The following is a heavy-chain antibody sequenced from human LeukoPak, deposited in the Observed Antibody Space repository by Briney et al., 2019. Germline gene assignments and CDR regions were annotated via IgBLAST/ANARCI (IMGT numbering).Heavy chain of an antibody. CDR2: IYPADSDT. Sequence: GESLKISCQGSGYSFNTYWVGWVRQMPGKGLEWMGIIYPADSDTRYSPSFQGQVTISADKSLNTAYLQWKTLKASDSAIYYCARVLDVDTAVFHYYFDLWGQGTLVTVSS. CDR3: ARVLDVDTAVFHYYFDL. CDR1: GYSFNTYW. V-gene: IGHV5-51*01. J-gene: IGHJ4*02. D-gene: IGHD5-18*01.